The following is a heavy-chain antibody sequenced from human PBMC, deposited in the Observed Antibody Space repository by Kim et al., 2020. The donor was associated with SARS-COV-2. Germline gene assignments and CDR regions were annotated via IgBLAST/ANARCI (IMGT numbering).Heavy chain of an antibody. V-gene: IGHV4-39*01. D-gene: IGHD1-26*01. CDR1: GDSISSSSFY. Sequence: SETLSLTCTVSGDSISSSSFYWDWIRQPPGRGLEWIGSVFATGKTFYNSTLTSRVTVSVDTSKNQFSLKLRSVTAAETAVYYCARYRVQWELSHYFDYWG. J-gene: IGHJ4*01. CDR2: VFATGKT. CDR3: ARYRVQWELSHYFDY.